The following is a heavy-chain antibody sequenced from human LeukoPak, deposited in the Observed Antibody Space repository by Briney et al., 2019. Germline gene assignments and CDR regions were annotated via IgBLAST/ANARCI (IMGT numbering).Heavy chain of an antibody. D-gene: IGHD3-3*01. CDR1: GYTFTGYH. Sequence: GASVKVSCKASGYTFTGYHMHWVRQAPGQGLEWMGWINPNSGSTKYAQKFQGRVTMTRDTSISTAYMELSRLKSDDTAVYYCAREGRGDNGGYYKGYWGQGTLVTVSS. CDR3: AREGRGDNGGYYKGY. CDR2: INPNSGST. V-gene: IGHV1-2*02. J-gene: IGHJ4*02.